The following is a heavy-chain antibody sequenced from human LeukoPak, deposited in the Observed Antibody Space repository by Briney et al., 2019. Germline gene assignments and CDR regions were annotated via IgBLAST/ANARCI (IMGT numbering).Heavy chain of an antibody. V-gene: IGHV3-23*01. CDR1: GFSFSYSW. CDR3: AKGGTKYYDILTAKGYYFDY. Sequence: GGSLRLSCAASGFSFSYSWMHWVRQAPGKGLEWVSFIRGSGGGSYYADSVKGRFTISRDNSKNTLYLQMNSLRADDTALYYCAKGGTKYYDILTAKGYYFDYWGQGSLVTVSS. D-gene: IGHD3-9*01. J-gene: IGHJ4*02. CDR2: IRGSGGGS.